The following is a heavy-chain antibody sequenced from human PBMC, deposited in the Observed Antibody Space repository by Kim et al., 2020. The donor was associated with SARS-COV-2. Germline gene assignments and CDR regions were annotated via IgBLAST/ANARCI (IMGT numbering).Heavy chain of an antibody. CDR2: VVGGDSDT. D-gene: IGHD3-10*01. J-gene: IGHJ4*01. CDR3: AKGDDFHGWGRGIYYFD. Sequence: GGSLRLSCTVSGFTFSNYAMSWVRQAPGKGLEWVSTVVGGDSDTYYASSVKGRFTISRDNSKNTLYLQMNNLRVEDTALYYCAKGDDFHGWGRGIYYFD. CDR1: GFTFSNYA. V-gene: IGHV3-23*01.